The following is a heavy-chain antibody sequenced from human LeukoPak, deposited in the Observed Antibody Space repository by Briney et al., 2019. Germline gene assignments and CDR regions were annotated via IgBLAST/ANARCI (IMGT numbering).Heavy chain of an antibody. V-gene: IGHV3-23*01. CDR2: ISGSGGTT. CDR1: GFTFSNYA. CDR3: ARGDCSSTSCSSTPKNLFDP. Sequence: PVGSLRLSCAASGFTFSNYAMSWVRPAPCRGVEWVSAISGSGGTTYYTDSVEGRITISRDNSMNRLYLQMNSLRAEETAVFYCARGDCSSTSCSSTPKNLFDPWGQGTLVSVSS. D-gene: IGHD2-2*01. J-gene: IGHJ5*02.